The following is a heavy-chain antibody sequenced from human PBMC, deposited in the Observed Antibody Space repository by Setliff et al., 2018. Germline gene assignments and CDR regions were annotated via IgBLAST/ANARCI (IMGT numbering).Heavy chain of an antibody. CDR2: ISSGSSTI. D-gene: IGHD2-15*01. V-gene: IGHV3-48*01. J-gene: IGHJ4*02. CDR3: ARTCSGSGCYAGLES. Sequence: PGGSLRLSCAASGFTFSSYSMNWVRQAPGKGLEWVSYISSGSSTIYYADSARGRFTISRDNAKNTLYLQMNSLRPEDTAVYYCARTCSGSGCYAGLESWGQGTPVTVSS. CDR1: GFTFSSYS.